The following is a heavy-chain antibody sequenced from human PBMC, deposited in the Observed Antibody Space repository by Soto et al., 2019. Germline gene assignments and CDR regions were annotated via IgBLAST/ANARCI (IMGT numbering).Heavy chain of an antibody. V-gene: IGHV3-30-3*01. CDR1: EFTFSTYT. D-gene: IGHD4-17*01. J-gene: IGHJ6*02. Sequence: QVQLVESGGGVVQPGRSLRLSCAASEFTFSTYTMYWVRQAPGKGLDWVAVISSDGDNSYYADSVKGRFTISRDNSKNTLFLQMNSLRDGDTSVYYCASGHDYCVRRDVWGQGTTVTVSS. CDR3: ASGHDYCVRRDV. CDR2: ISSDGDNS.